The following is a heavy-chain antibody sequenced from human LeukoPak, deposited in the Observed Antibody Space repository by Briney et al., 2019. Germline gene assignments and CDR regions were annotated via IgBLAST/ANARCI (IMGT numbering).Heavy chain of an antibody. CDR3: ARARPSYYYDTSGYFDYGMDV. CDR2: INPSGGST. Sequence: ASVKVSCKASGYTCTSYYMHWLRQAPGQGLEGMGIINPSGGSTSYAQKFQGRVTMTRDTSTSTVYMELSSLRSEDTAVYYCARARPSYYYDTSGYFDYGMDVWGQGTTVTVSS. J-gene: IGHJ6*02. CDR1: GYTCTSYY. D-gene: IGHD3-22*01. V-gene: IGHV1-46*01.